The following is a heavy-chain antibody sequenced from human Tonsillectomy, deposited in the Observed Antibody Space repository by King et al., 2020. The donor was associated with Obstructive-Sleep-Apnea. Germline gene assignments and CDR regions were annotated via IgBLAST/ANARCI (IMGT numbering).Heavy chain of an antibody. Sequence: VQLVESGGGVVQPGRSLRLSCTASGFTFSSYAMHWVRQAPGKGLEWVAVISYDGSNKFYADSVKGRFTISRDNSKNTLSLHMNSLRAEDTAVYYCSGESAQWLAPAFDYWGQGTLVTVSS. J-gene: IGHJ4*02. CDR2: ISYDGSNK. D-gene: IGHD6-19*01. CDR3: SGESAQWLAPAFDY. CDR1: GFTFSSYA. V-gene: IGHV3-30-3*01.